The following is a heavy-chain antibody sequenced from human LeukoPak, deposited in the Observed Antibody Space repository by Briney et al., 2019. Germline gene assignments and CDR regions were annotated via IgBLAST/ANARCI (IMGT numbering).Heavy chain of an antibody. CDR3: ARDWRKGYCTNGVCPGTTPPRFDY. D-gene: IGHD2-8*01. V-gene: IGHV1-18*01. CDR2: ISAYNGNT. Sequence: ASVKVSCKASGYTFTSYGISWVRQAPGQGLEWMGWISAYNGNTNYAQKLQGRVTMTTDTSTNTAYMELRSLRSDDTAVYYCARDWRKGYCTNGVCPGTTPPRFDYWGQGTLVTVSS. CDR1: GYTFTSYG. J-gene: IGHJ4*02.